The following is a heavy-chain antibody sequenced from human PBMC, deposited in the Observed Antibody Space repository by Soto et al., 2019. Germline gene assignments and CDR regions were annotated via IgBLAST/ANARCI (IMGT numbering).Heavy chain of an antibody. J-gene: IGHJ4*02. Sequence: SETLSLTCTVSGGSISSYYWSWIRQPPGKGLEWIGEINHSGSTNYNPSLKSRVTISVDTSKNQFSLKLSSVTAADTAVYYCARVGSYSFDYWGQGTLVTVSS. CDR3: ARVGSYSFDY. CDR2: INHSGST. V-gene: IGHV4-34*01. D-gene: IGHD1-26*01. CDR1: GGSISSYY.